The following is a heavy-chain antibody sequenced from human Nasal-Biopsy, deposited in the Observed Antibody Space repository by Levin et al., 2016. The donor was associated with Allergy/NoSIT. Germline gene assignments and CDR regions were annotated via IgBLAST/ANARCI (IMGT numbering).Heavy chain of an antibody. CDR1: GGSFSIFY. CDR3: VRRWSEIDY. CDR2: THYSGTT. J-gene: IGHJ4*02. D-gene: IGHD6-13*01. Sequence: SETLSLTCTVSGGSFSIFYWSWIRQPPGKGLEWIGYTHYSGTTSYNPSLKSRVTISLDTSKNQFYLKLTSVTAADTAIYYCVRRWSEIDYWGQGILVTVSS. V-gene: IGHV4-59*01.